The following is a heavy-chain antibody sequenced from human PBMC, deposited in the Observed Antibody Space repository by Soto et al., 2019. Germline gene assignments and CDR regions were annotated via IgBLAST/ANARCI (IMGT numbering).Heavy chain of an antibody. CDR1: GGSMSSSYY. V-gene: IGHV4-59*12. CDR2: IYYTGST. Sequence: PSETLSLTCTVSGGSMSSSYYWTWIRQSPGKGLEWIGYIYYTGSTNYNPSLQGRVTISLDTSKNRFSLKLTSVTAADTAVYYCARDKITGLFDYWGQGTLVTVSS. D-gene: IGHD2-8*02. J-gene: IGHJ4*02. CDR3: ARDKITGLFDY.